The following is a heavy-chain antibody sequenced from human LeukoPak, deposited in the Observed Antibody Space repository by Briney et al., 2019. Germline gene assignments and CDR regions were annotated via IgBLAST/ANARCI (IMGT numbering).Heavy chain of an antibody. CDR1: GFTFSSYG. D-gene: IGHD3-10*01. J-gene: IGHJ4*02. Sequence: GGSLRLSCAASGFTFSSYGMHWVRQAPGKGLEWVAVISYDGSNKYYADSVKGRFTISRDNSKNTLYLQMNSLRAEDTAVYYCAKAHYYGSGILDYWGQGTLVTASS. V-gene: IGHV3-30*18. CDR2: ISYDGSNK. CDR3: AKAHYYGSGILDY.